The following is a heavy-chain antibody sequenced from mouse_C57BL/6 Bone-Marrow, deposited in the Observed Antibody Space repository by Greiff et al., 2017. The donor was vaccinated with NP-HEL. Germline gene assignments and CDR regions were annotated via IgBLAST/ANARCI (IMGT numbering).Heavy chain of an antibody. V-gene: IGHV1-26*01. CDR1: GYTFTDYY. Sequence: EVQLQQSGPELVKPGASVKISCKASGYTFTDYYMNWVKQSHGKSLEWIGDINPNNGGTSYNQKFKGKATLTVDKSSSTAYMELRSLTSEDSAVYYWARGDFARGAYWGQGTLVTVSA. CDR2: INPNNGGT. CDR3: ARGDFARGAY. J-gene: IGHJ3*01. D-gene: IGHD3-3*01.